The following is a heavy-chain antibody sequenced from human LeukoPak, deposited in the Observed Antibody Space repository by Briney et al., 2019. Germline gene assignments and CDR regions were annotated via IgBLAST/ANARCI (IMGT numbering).Heavy chain of an antibody. CDR2: IKQSGST. D-gene: IGHD3-9*01. Sequence: SETLSLTCAVYGGSFSVYYWSWIRQPPGRGPEWSGEIKQSGSTNYSPSPKRRVNISVDMSKNQFSLKQSSETAADTAVHYCARTLYYDILTGYTNLYWYFDLWGRGTLVTVSS. CDR3: ARTLYYDILTGYTNLYWYFDL. V-gene: IGHV4-34*01. CDR1: GGSFSVYY. J-gene: IGHJ2*01.